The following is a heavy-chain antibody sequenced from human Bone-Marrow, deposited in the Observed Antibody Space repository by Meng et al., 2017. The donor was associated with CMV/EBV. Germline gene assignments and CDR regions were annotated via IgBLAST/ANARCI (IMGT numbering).Heavy chain of an antibody. D-gene: IGHD2-8*02. J-gene: IGHJ2*01. V-gene: IGHV3-74*01. CDR1: GFTFSTTG. Sequence: SGFTFSTTGMHGVRQAPGKGLVGVSRIGSDGSSTTYADSVKGRYTISRDNAKNTLYLQMNSLRAEDTAVYYCARVGAGVLGDWYFDLWGRGTLVTVSS. CDR2: IGSDGSST. CDR3: ARVGAGVLGDWYFDL.